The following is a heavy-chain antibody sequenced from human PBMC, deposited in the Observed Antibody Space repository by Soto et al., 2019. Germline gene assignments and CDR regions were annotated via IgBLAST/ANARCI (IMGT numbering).Heavy chain of an antibody. J-gene: IGHJ6*02. D-gene: IGHD5-18*01. V-gene: IGHV1-2*04. Sequence: ASVKVSCKASGYTFTGYYMHWVRQVPGQGLEWMGWINPNSGGTNYAQKFQGWVTMTRDTSISTAYMELSRLRSDDTAVYYCARDQGIQLSLQWSPNYGMDVWGQGTTVTVSS. CDR3: ARDQGIQLSLQWSPNYGMDV. CDR2: INPNSGGT. CDR1: GYTFTGYY.